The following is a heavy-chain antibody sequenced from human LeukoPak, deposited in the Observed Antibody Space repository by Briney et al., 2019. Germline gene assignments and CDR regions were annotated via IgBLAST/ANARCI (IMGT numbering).Heavy chain of an antibody. CDR3: TKWVGTTVTTTPTGY. V-gene: IGHV3-73*01. J-gene: IGHJ4*02. CDR1: GCTFSGSA. D-gene: IGHD4-17*01. CDR2: IRSKANSYAT. Sequence: GGSLRLSCAASGCTFSGSAMHWVRQASGKGLEWVGRIRSKANSYATAYAASVKGRFTISRDDSKNTAYLQMNSLNTEDTAVYYCTKWVGTTVTTTPTGYWGQGTLVTVSS.